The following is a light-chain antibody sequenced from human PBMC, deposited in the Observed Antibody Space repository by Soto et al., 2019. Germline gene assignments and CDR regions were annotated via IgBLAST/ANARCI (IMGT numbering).Light chain of an antibody. V-gene: IGKV3-11*01. CDR1: QSVSSY. Sequence: EIVLTQSPATLSLSPGERATLSCRASQSVSSYLAWYQQKPGQAPRLLIYDASNRATGIPARFSGSGSGTDFTLTISSLDPEDFAVYYWQQRSNWPPLFTFGPGTKVDIK. CDR3: QQRSNWPPLFT. J-gene: IGKJ3*01. CDR2: DAS.